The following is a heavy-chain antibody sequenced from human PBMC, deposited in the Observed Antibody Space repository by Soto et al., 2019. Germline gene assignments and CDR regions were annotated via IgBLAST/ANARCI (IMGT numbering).Heavy chain of an antibody. V-gene: IGHV1-18*01. CDR2: VSPKSGNT. J-gene: IGHJ1*01. CDR1: GYNFFDYG. D-gene: IGHD1-1*01. CDR3: ARGRTVSSIGPLLV. Sequence: QIQLVQSGAEVKKPGASVKVSCKASGYNFFDYGVSWVRQAPGQGLEWMGWVSPKSGNTDYARKVQGRVTMTTDISTSKAYIELRGLIYDDTGVYYCARGRTVSSIGPLLVWGQGTLVSVSS.